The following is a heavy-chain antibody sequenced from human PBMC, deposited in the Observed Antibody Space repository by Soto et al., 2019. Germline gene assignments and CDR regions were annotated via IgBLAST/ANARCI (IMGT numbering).Heavy chain of an antibody. CDR1: GGTFSSYA. CDR3: ASRYYYDSRGYYDAFDI. J-gene: IGHJ3*02. D-gene: IGHD3-22*01. Sequence: GASVKVSCKASGGTFSSYAISWVRQAPGQGLEWMGGIIPIFGTANYAQKFQGRVTITADKSTSTAYMELSSLRSEDTAVYYCASRYYYDSRGYYDAFDIWGQGTTVTVSS. CDR2: IIPIFGTA. V-gene: IGHV1-69*06.